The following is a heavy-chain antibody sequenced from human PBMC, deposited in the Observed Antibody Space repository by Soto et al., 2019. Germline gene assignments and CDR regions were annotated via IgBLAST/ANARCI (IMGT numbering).Heavy chain of an antibody. D-gene: IGHD6-19*01. CDR2: IWYDGSNK. V-gene: IGHV3-33*01. CDR1: GFTFSSYG. J-gene: IGHJ4*02. Sequence: GGSLRLSCAASGFTFSSYGMHWVRQAPGKGLEWVAVIWYDGSNKYYADSVKGRFTISRDNSKNTLYLQMNSLRAEDTAVYYCARDYTLAVAGTFDYWGQGTLVTVSS. CDR3: ARDYTLAVAGTFDY.